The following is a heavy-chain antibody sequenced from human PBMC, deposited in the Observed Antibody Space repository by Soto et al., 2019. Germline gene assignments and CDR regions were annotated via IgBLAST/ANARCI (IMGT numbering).Heavy chain of an antibody. J-gene: IGHJ6*02. Sequence: ASVKVSCKASGYTFTSYDINWVRQATGQGLEWMGWMNPNSGNTGYAQKFQGRVTMTRNTSISTAYMELSSLRSEDTAVYYCARGQILTGYYDYYYGMDVGGQGTTVTVSS. D-gene: IGHD3-9*01. CDR2: MNPNSGNT. CDR1: GYTFTSYD. CDR3: ARGQILTGYYDYYYGMDV. V-gene: IGHV1-8*01.